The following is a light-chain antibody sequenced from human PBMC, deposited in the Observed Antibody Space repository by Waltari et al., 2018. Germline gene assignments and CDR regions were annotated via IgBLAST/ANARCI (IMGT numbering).Light chain of an antibody. CDR2: GAS. Sequence: IVMTQSPATLSVSPGERATLSCRASQNVRSNLAWYQQKPGQAPRLLIYGASTRATDVPARFGGSGVGTEFTLTISSLQSEDFAVYYCQHYEGWPPSYTFGQGTKLEIK. J-gene: IGKJ2*01. V-gene: IGKV3-15*01. CDR1: QNVRSN. CDR3: QHYEGWPPSYT.